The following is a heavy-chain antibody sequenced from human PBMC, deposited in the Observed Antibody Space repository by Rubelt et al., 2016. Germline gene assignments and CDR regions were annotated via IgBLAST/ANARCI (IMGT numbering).Heavy chain of an antibody. CDR2: INHSGST. Sequence: QVQLQQWGAGLLKPSETLSLTCAVYGGSFSGYYWSWIRQPPGKGLEWIGEINHSGSTNYNPSLKSRVTISVEPAKNQFSLKLGAVTAADTAVYYCARGRRGSSSWLGRDYYGMDVWGQGTTVTVSS. CDR1: GGSFSGYY. D-gene: IGHD6-13*01. CDR3: ARGRRGSSSWLGRDYYGMDV. V-gene: IGHV4-34*01. J-gene: IGHJ6*02.